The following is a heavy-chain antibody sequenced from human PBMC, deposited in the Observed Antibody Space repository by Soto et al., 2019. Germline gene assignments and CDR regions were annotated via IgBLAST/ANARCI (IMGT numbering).Heavy chain of an antibody. CDR1: GFTFSSYA. V-gene: IGHV3-23*01. J-gene: IGHJ4*02. CDR3: AKVNYDSSGYYGPNDH. Sequence: GGSLRLSCAASGFTFSSYAMSWVRQAPGKGLEWVSAISGSGGSTYYADSVKGRFTISRDNSKNTLYLQMNSLRAEDTAVYYCAKVNYDSSGYYGPNDHWGQGTLVTVSS. CDR2: ISGSGGST. D-gene: IGHD3-22*01.